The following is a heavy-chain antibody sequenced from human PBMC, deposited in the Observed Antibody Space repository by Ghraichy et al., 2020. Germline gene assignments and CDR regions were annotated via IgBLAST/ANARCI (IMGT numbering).Heavy chain of an antibody. CDR2: ISSSSSYI. CDR3: ATGGADYYDSSGYQYYFDY. Sequence: GGSLRLSCAASGFTFSSYSMNWVRQAPGKGLEWVSSISSSSSYIYYADSVKGRFTISRDNAKNSLYLQMNSLRAEDTAVYYCATGGADYYDSSGYQYYFDYWGQGTLVTVSS. V-gene: IGHV3-21*01. D-gene: IGHD3-22*01. J-gene: IGHJ4*02. CDR1: GFTFSSYS.